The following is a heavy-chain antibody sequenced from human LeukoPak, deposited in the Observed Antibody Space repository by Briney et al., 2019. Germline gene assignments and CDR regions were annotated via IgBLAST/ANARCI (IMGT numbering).Heavy chain of an antibody. J-gene: IGHJ6*02. V-gene: IGHV1-2*02. CDR3: AKEATEGYYYYYGLDV. CDR1: GYTFTGYY. CDR2: INPKSGAT. Sequence: VASVKVSCTASGYTFTGYYMHWVRQAPGQGLEWMGWINPKSGATTYAQKFQDRVTLTRDTSINTAYMDLSGLTSDDTAVFYCAKEATEGYYYYYGLDVWGQGTTVTVSS.